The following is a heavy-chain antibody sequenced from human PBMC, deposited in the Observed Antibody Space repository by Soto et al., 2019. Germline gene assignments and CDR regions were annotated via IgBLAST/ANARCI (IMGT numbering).Heavy chain of an antibody. CDR2: ISSSSSYI. Sequence: EVQLVESGGGLVKPGGSLRLSCAASGFTFSSYSMNWVRQAPGKGLEWVSSISSSSSYIYYADSVKGRFTISRDNAKNSLYLQMNSLRAEDTAVYYCAREPPAHYGMDVWGQGTTVTVSS. V-gene: IGHV3-21*01. CDR1: GFTFSSYS. CDR3: AREPPAHYGMDV. J-gene: IGHJ6*02.